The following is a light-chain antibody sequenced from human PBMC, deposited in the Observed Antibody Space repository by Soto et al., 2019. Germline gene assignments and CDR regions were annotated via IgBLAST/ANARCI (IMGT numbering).Light chain of an antibody. CDR1: QSISSW. J-gene: IGKJ1*01. CDR3: QQYNSFSWT. V-gene: IGKV1-5*03. CDR2: KAS. Sequence: DIQMTQSPSTLSASVGDRVTITCRASQSISSWLAWYQQKPGKAPKLLIYKASSLESGVPSRFSGSGSGTEFTLTISSLQPDDFATYHCQQYNSFSWTFRQGTKVEIK.